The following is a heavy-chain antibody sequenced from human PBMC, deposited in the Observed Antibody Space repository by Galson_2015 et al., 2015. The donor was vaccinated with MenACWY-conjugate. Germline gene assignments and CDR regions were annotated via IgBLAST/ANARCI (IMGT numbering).Heavy chain of an antibody. V-gene: IGHV4-39*01. CDR1: GASISVSSYY. D-gene: IGHD3-10*01. CDR3: VRPSAGYFGSGNHAFDI. J-gene: IGHJ3*02. CDR2: AYYRGST. Sequence: SETLSLTCNISGASISVSSYYWGWIRQPPGKGLEWIVSAYYRGSTYYKSSLKSRVTISLDASQNQVSLRLSPVTAADTAVYYCVRPSAGYFGSGNHAFDIWGPGTMVTVSS.